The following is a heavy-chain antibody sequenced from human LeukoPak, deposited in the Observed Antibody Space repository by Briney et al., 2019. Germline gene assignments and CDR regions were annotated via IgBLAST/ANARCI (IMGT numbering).Heavy chain of an antibody. CDR2: INSNSKTI. D-gene: IGHD1-1*01. CDR1: GFTFSDYS. V-gene: IGHV3-48*01. Sequence: PGGSLRLSCTASGFTFSDYSMNWVRQAPGRGLECLSYINSNSKTIWYADSEKGRFTVSRDNAKNSLYLQMNSLRVEDTAVYYCASRSINRYRGNNWFDPWGQGTLVTVSS. J-gene: IGHJ5*02. CDR3: ASRSINRYRGNNWFDP.